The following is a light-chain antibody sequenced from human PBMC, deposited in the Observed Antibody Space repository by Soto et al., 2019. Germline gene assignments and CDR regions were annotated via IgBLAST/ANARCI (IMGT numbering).Light chain of an antibody. CDR3: QKYYSVPFT. CDR2: AAS. J-gene: IGKJ3*01. Sequence: DIRRTQSQPSLSASAGDTITITCRASQGIRNNLAWYRQKPGKVPELLIYAASTLHSGVPSRFSGRGSGTDFTLTISSLQPEDVATYYCQKYYSVPFTFGPGTKVDIK. CDR1: QGIRNN. V-gene: IGKV1-27*01.